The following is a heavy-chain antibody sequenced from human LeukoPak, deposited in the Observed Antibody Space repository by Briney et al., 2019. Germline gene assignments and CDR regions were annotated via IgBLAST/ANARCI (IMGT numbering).Heavy chain of an antibody. CDR2: IKANGRET. Sequence: GGSLRLSCAASGFTFSTYWMTWVRQAPGKGLEWAANIKANGRETYYVDSVKGRFTISRDNAQKSLYLQLNSLRVEDTAIYYCAKGGYVDYCGQGSLVTVSS. V-gene: IGHV3-7*01. D-gene: IGHD3-16*01. J-gene: IGHJ4*02. CDR1: GFTFSTYW. CDR3: AKGGYVDY.